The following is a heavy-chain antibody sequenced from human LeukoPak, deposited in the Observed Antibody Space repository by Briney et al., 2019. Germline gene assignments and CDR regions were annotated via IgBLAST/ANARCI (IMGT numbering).Heavy chain of an antibody. CDR2: IYSGGST. Sequence: GGSLRLSCAASGFTVSSNYMSWVRQAPGKGLEWVSVIYSGGSTYYADSVKGRFTISRDNSKNTLYLQVNSLRAEDTAVYYCARDGIVGATEYYYGMDVWGQGTTVTVSS. V-gene: IGHV3-53*01. J-gene: IGHJ6*02. CDR3: ARDGIVGATEYYYGMDV. CDR1: GFTVSSNY. D-gene: IGHD1-26*01.